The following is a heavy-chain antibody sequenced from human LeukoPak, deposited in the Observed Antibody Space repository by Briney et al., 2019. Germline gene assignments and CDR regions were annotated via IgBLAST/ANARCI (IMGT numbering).Heavy chain of an antibody. CDR1: GGSISSSSSY. CDR2: IYYSGST. CDR3: ARRFGYSYGYWFDP. Sequence: SETLSLTCTVSGGSISSSSSYWGWIRQPPGMGLEWIGTIYYSGSTYYNPSLKSRVTISVDTSKNRFSLKLSSVTAADTAVYYCARRFGYSYGYWFDPWGQGTLVTVSS. D-gene: IGHD5-18*01. V-gene: IGHV4-39*01. J-gene: IGHJ5*02.